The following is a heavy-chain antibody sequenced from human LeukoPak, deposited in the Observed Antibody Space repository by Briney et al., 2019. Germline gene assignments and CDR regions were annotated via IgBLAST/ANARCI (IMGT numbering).Heavy chain of an antibody. CDR2: ISGSGGST. CDR3: AKGSDYDILINYFDY. J-gene: IGHJ4*02. V-gene: IGHV3-23*01. Sequence: PGGSLRLSCAASGFTFSSYAMSWVRQAPGKGLEWVSAISGSGGSTYYADSGKGRFTISRDNSKNTLYLQMNSLRAEDTAVYYCAKGSDYDILINYFDYWGQGTLVTVSS. CDR1: GFTFSSYA. D-gene: IGHD3-9*01.